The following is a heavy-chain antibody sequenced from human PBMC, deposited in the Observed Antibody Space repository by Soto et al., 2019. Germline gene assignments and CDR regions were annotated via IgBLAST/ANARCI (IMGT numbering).Heavy chain of an antibody. CDR3: ARRVIVTPGHNNWFDP. Sequence: KESGPTLMTPTQTLTLTCTFSGFSLSTTGVGLAWIRQPPGKALEWLALIYWNDDKRYNPSLTSRLTITKDTSKNLVVLTMTDMDPVHTATYYCARRVIVTPGHNNWFDPWGQGTLVTVSS. CDR1: GFSLSTTGVG. CDR2: IYWNDDK. D-gene: IGHD1-1*01. J-gene: IGHJ5*02. V-gene: IGHV2-5*01.